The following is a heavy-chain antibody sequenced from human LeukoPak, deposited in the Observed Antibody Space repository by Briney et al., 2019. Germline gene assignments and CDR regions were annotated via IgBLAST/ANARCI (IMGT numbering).Heavy chain of an antibody. D-gene: IGHD6-13*01. J-gene: IGHJ4*02. V-gene: IGHV4-61*02. CDR2: IYTSRST. CDR1: GGSTSSGCYS. CDR3: AAYSSSWYDY. Sequence: SQTLSLTCTVYGGSTSSGCYSWSWILQPAGRGLGWIGRIYTSRSTDYNPSLKSRVTISVDTSKNQFSLKLSSVTAADTAVYYCAAYSSSWYDYWGQGTLVTVSS.